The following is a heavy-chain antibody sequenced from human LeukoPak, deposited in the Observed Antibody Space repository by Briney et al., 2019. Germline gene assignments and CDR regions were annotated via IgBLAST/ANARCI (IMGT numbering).Heavy chain of an antibody. CDR3: ARDPWGNDAFDI. CDR1: GYSISSGYY. J-gene: IGHJ3*02. Sequence: PSETLSLTCTVSGYSISSGYYWGWIRQPPGKGLEWIGSIYHSGSTYYNPSLKSRVTISVDTSKNQFSLKLSSVTAADTAVYYCARDPWGNDAFDIWGQGTMVTVSS. CDR2: IYHSGST. D-gene: IGHD7-27*01. V-gene: IGHV4-38-2*02.